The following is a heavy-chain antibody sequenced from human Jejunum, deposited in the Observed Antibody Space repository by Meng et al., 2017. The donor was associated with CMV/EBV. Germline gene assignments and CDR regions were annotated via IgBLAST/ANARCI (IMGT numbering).Heavy chain of an antibody. J-gene: IGHJ4*02. V-gene: IGHV3-11*04. CDR2: ISGDGATI. Sequence: SGFTFSDFFMSWIRQAPGKGPEWVSFISGDGATIYYADSVKGRFTISRDNTKNSVYLQMNSLRAEDTAVYYCARDADFWSGSDYWGQGTLVTVSS. D-gene: IGHD3-3*01. CDR1: GFTFSDFF. CDR3: ARDADFWSGSDY.